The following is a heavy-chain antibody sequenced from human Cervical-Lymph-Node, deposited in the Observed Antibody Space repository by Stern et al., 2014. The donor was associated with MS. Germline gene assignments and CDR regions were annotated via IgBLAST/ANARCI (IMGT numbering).Heavy chain of an antibody. CDR1: GGSISSGGYY. Sequence: QLQLQESGSGLVKPSQTLSLTCTVSGGSISSGGYYWSWIRQHPGKGLEWIGYIYYSGSTYYNPSLKSRVTISVDTSKNQFSLKLSSVTAADTAVYYCARVSYDFWSGYFPFDYWGQGTLVTVSS. V-gene: IGHV4-31*03. CDR2: IYYSGST. CDR3: ARVSYDFWSGYFPFDY. J-gene: IGHJ4*02. D-gene: IGHD3-3*01.